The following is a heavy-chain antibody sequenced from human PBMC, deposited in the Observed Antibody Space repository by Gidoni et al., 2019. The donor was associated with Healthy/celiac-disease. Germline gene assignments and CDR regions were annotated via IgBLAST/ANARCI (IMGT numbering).Heavy chain of an antibody. CDR3: AKASAFASMDV. CDR2: ISWNSGSI. J-gene: IGHJ6*02. V-gene: IGHV3-9*01. Sequence: EVQLVESGGGLVQPGRSLRLSCAASGFTFDDYAMHWVRQAPGKGLEWVSGISWNSGSIGYADSVKGRFTISRDNAKNSLYLQMNSLRAEDTALYYCAKASAFASMDVWGQGTTVTVSS. CDR1: GFTFDDYA. D-gene: IGHD3-10*01.